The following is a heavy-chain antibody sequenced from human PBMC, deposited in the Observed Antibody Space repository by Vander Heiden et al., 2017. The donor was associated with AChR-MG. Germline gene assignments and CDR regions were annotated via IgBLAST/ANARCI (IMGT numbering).Heavy chain of an antibody. D-gene: IGHD6-6*01. Sequence: QVQLQQWGAGLLKPSETLSLTCAVYGGSFSGYYWSWIRQPPGKGLEWIGEINHSGSTNYNPSLKSRVTISVDTSKNQFSLKLSSVTAADTAVYYCARGRNPSSKARPIRKYYFDYWGQGTLVTVSS. CDR1: GGSFSGYY. CDR3: ARGRNPSSKARPIRKYYFDY. CDR2: INHSGST. V-gene: IGHV4-34*01. J-gene: IGHJ4*02.